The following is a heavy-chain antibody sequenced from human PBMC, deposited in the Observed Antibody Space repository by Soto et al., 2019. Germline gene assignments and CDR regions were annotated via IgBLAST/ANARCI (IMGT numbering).Heavy chain of an antibody. CDR2: IYYSGST. J-gene: IGHJ5*02. V-gene: IGHV4-30-4*01. CDR1: VVSISSGDYY. Sequence: PSETLSLTCTFSVVSISSGDYYCSWIRQPPWKGLEWIGYIYYSGSTYYNPSLKSRVTVSVDTSKNQFSLKLSSVTAADTAVYYCARVAYAHYWFGPWGQGTLVTVS. CDR3: ARVAYAHYWFGP. D-gene: IGHD2-15*01.